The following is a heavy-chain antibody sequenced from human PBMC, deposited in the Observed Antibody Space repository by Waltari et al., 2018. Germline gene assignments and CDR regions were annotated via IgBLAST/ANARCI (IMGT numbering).Heavy chain of an antibody. CDR1: GGSFRGYY. J-gene: IGHJ4*02. CDR3: ARDPGGGGY. Sequence: QVQLQQWGAGLLKPSETLSLTCAVYGGSFRGYYWSWIRQPPGKGLEWIGEINHSGSTNYNPSLKSRVTISVDTSKNQFSLKLSSVTAADTAVYYCARDPGGGGYWGQGTLVTVSS. CDR2: INHSGST. V-gene: IGHV4-34*01. D-gene: IGHD3-16*01.